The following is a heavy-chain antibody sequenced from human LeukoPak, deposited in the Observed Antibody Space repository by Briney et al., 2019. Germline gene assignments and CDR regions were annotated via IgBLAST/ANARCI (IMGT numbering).Heavy chain of an antibody. D-gene: IGHD2-8*01. CDR1: GYTFTSYD. Sequence: ASVKVSCKASGYTFTSYDINWVRQATGQGLEWMGWISAYNGNTNYAQKVQARVTMTTDTSTSTAYMELRSLRSDDTAVYYCARDAEPYCTNGVCYGIDYWGQGTLVTVSS. V-gene: IGHV1-18*01. CDR2: ISAYNGNT. J-gene: IGHJ4*02. CDR3: ARDAEPYCTNGVCYGIDY.